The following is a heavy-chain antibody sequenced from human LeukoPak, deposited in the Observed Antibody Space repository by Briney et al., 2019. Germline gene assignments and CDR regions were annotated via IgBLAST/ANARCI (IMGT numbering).Heavy chain of an antibody. CDR2: INPNSGGT. J-gene: IGHJ4*02. CDR3: ARTYYYDSSGYYGFDY. CDR1: GYTFTGYY. Sequence: ASVKVSCKASGYTFTGYYMFWVRQAPGQGLEWMGWINPNSGGTNYAQKFQGRVTMTRDTSISTAYMELSRLRSDDTAVYYCARTYYYDSSGYYGFDYWGQGTLVTVSS. V-gene: IGHV1-2*02. D-gene: IGHD3-22*01.